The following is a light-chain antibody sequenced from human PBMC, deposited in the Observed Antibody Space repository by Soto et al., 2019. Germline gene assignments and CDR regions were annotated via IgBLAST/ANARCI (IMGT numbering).Light chain of an antibody. CDR2: FGS. CDR1: HSVGSL. J-gene: IGKJ1*01. CDR3: QQRSAWPWT. Sequence: EIVLTQSPATLSLSPGDRATLSCRASHSVGSLLAWYQQKPGQAPRLLMYFGSNRATGIPPRFSGSGSGTDFTLTIDSLEPEDFAIFYCQQRSAWPWTFGQGTRVEIK. V-gene: IGKV3-11*01.